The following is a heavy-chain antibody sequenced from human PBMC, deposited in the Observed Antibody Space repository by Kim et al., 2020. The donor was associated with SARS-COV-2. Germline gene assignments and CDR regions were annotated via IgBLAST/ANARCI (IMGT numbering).Heavy chain of an antibody. D-gene: IGHD5-18*01. CDR3: ASSDTAMVNDY. Sequence: TTSTPSLKSRVTISVDTSKNQFSLKLSSVTAADTAVYYCASSDTAMVNDYWGQGTLVTVSS. V-gene: IGHV4-59*01. J-gene: IGHJ4*02. CDR2: T.